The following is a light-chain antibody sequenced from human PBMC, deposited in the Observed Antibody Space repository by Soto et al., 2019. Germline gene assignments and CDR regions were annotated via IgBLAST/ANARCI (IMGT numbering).Light chain of an antibody. V-gene: IGKV4-1*01. CDR2: WAS. J-gene: IGKJ1*01. CDR1: QSVLYSSNNKNY. CDR3: QQYYSAPWT. Sequence: DIVMTQSPDSLAVSLGERATINCRSSQSVLYSSNNKNYLAWYQQKPGQPPKLLIYWASTWESGVPDRFSGSASGTDFTLTISSLQADDVAVYYCQQYYSAPWTFGQGTKVEIK.